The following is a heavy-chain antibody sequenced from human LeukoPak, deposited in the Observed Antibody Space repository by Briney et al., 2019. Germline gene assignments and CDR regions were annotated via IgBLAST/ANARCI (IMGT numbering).Heavy chain of an antibody. J-gene: IGHJ5*02. Sequence: GGSLRLSCIVSGFTFCNAWMNWLRQAPGRGLEWVGRIKSKTDDGTIDYAAPVKGRFTISRDDSENTLYLQMNNLKTEDTAVYYCADYNNTAGWFDPWGQGTLVTVSS. CDR2: IKSKTDDGTI. CDR1: GFTFCNAW. D-gene: IGHD4-11*01. V-gene: IGHV3-15*07. CDR3: ADYNNTAGWFDP.